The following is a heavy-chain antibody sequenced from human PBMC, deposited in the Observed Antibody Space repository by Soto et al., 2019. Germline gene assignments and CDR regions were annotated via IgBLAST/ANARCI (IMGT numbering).Heavy chain of an antibody. D-gene: IGHD3-3*01. Sequence: ASVKVSCKVSGYTLTELSMHWVRQAPGKGLEWMGGFIPEYSKTIYAQKFRGRVPFTADESTNTAYMELSGLNSEDTAVYFCARDRGGDFWIYFDLWGRGTLVTVSS. CDR2: FIPEYSKT. CDR3: ARDRGGDFWIYFDL. J-gene: IGHJ2*01. CDR1: GYTLTELS. V-gene: IGHV1-24*01.